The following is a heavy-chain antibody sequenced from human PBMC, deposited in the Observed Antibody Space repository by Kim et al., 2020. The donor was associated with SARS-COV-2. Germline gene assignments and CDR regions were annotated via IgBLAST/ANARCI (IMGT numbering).Heavy chain of an antibody. J-gene: IGHJ4*02. Sequence: GGSLRLSCAASGFTFSTSSMHWVRQAPGKGLEWVATINEDGSEEHFMASVKGRFTMSRDNAQNSVLLQMNGLTGEDTAIYYCTSDVGTTFDYWGQGTLVSVSS. CDR1: GFTFSTSS. V-gene: IGHV3-7*01. D-gene: IGHD1-26*01. CDR2: INEDGSEE. CDR3: TSDVGTTFDY.